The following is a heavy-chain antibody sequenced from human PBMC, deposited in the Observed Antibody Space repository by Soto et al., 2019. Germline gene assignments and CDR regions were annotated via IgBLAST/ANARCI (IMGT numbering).Heavy chain of an antibody. D-gene: IGHD4-17*01. CDR2: IIPFLSIT. V-gene: IGHV1-69*02. CDR3: ARTPTRHTDYAYFDL. Sequence: QVQLVQSGAEVKKPGSSVKVSCKPSGGTFTSYTFSWVRQAPGQGFEWMGRIIPFLSITNYAQKFQGRVSITADKSTSTVYMELSSLTSEDTALYFCARTPTRHTDYAYFDLWGQGTLVTVSS. CDR1: GGTFTSYT. J-gene: IGHJ4*02.